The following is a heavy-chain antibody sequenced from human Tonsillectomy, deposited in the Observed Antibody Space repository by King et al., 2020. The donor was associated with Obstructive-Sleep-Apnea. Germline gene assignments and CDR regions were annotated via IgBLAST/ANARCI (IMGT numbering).Heavy chain of an antibody. CDR1: GYTFTTYG. D-gene: IGHD5-18*01. J-gene: IGHJ4*02. CDR2: VSGYNGNT. Sequence: LQLVQSGAEVKKPGASVKVSCKASGYTFTTYGISWLRQAPGQGLEWMGWVSGYNGNTNYAQKVQGRVTMTTDTSTSTAYMELRSLRSDDTAVYYCARDTAVEGTIYYFNYWGQGTLVTVSS. V-gene: IGHV1-18*01. CDR3: ARDTAVEGTIYYFNY.